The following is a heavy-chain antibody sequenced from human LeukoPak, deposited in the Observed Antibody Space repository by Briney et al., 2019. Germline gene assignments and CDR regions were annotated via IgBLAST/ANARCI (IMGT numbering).Heavy chain of an antibody. CDR3: AKDIRAVAGASSAFDI. V-gene: IGHV3-9*03. CDR2: ISWNSGSI. Sequence: GRSLRLPCAASGFTFDDYAMHWVRQAPGKGLEWVSGISWNSGSIGYADSVKGRFTISRDNAKNSLYLQMNSLRAEDMALYFCAKDIRAVAGASSAFDIWGQGTMVTVSS. CDR1: GFTFDDYA. D-gene: IGHD6-19*01. J-gene: IGHJ3*02.